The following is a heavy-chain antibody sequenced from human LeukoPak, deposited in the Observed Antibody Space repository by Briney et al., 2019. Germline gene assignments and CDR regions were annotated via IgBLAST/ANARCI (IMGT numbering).Heavy chain of an antibody. CDR3: AKGCGATCYSDFAH. Sequence: TGGSLRLSCKASGFTFSNYAMSWVRQAPGKGLEWVSTFSGSGANTFYADSVKGRFTISRDNSRNTLYLQMNSLRVEDSALYYCAKGCGATCYSDFAHWGQGTLVTASP. D-gene: IGHD2-15*01. CDR2: FSGSGANT. CDR1: GFTFSNYA. V-gene: IGHV3-23*01. J-gene: IGHJ4*02.